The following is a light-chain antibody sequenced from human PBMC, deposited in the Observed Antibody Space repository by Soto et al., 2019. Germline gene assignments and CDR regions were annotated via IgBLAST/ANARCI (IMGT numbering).Light chain of an antibody. Sequence: QSALTQPASVSGSPGQSITISCTGTSSDVGSYNLVSWYQQHPGIAPKHMIYEDSKRPSGVSNRFSGSKSGSTASLTISGLQAEDEADYYCCSYAGSSTVVFGGGTKLTVL. V-gene: IGLV2-23*01. CDR3: CSYAGSSTVV. J-gene: IGLJ2*01. CDR2: EDS. CDR1: SSDVGSYNL.